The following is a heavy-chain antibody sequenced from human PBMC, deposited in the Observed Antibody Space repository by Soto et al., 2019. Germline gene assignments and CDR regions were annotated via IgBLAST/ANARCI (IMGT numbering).Heavy chain of an antibody. D-gene: IGHD3-10*01. Sequence: GGSLRLSCAASGFTFSSYAMNWVRQAPGKGLEWVSTISGSGGSTYYADSVKGRFTISRDNSKNTLSLQMNSLRAEDTAVYYCAKESRSYYGESDYWGQGTLVTVSS. CDR3: AKESRSYYGESDY. J-gene: IGHJ4*02. CDR2: ISGSGGST. CDR1: GFTFSSYA. V-gene: IGHV3-23*01.